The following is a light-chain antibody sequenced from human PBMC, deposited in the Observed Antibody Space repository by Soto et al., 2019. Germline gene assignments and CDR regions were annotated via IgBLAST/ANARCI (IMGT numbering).Light chain of an antibody. CDR3: QQYGSSIT. J-gene: IGKJ5*01. CDR2: GAS. CDR1: QSVSSSY. V-gene: IGKV3-20*01. Sequence: EIVLTKSQGTLSLSPGERATLSCRASQSVSSSYLAWYQQKPGQAPRLLIYGASSRATGIPDRFSGSGSGTDFTLTISRLEPEDFAVYYCQQYGSSITFGQGTRLEIK.